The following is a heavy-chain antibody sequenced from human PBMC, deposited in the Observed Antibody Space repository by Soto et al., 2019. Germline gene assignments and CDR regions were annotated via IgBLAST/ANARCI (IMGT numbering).Heavy chain of an antibody. D-gene: IGHD3-10*01. Sequence: GGSLRLSCAASGFTFNIYAMSWVRQAPGQGLEWVSTISRSGGSTYYADSVKGRFTISRDNSQNTLYLQLNSLRADYPAVYYYAKVLVHGTYFYYWGQGPQVTGFS. CDR3: AKVLVHGTYFYY. CDR1: GFTFNIYA. V-gene: IGHV3-23*01. J-gene: IGHJ4*02. CDR2: ISRSGGST.